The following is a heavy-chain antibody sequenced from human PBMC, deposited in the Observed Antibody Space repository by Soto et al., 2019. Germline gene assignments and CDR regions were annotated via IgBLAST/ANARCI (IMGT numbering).Heavy chain of an antibody. CDR2: MYHSGST. D-gene: IGHD2-15*01. CDR1: GGSISSDGYC. Sequence: SETLSLTCTVSGGSISSDGYCWSWVRQHPGKGLEWIGYMYHSGSTYYNPSLKSRLTISLDTPKNQFSLRLSSVTAADTAVYYCARDPGYCSGGSCRRWLDYWGQGTLVTVSS. J-gene: IGHJ4*02. V-gene: IGHV4-31*03. CDR3: ARDPGYCSGGSCRRWLDY.